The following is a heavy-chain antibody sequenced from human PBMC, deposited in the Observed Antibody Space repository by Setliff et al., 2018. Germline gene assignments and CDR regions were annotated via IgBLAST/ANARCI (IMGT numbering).Heavy chain of an antibody. CDR2: INTSGTT. J-gene: IGHJ4*02. V-gene: IGHV4-4*07. CDR1: GGSLNTCY. CDR3: RLAHCNDTSCEEALDY. Sequence: SETLSLTCTVSGGSLNTCYWSWIRQPAGKELEWIGRINTSGTTRYNPSLRSRATLSVDESMNRFSLNLNSVTAADTAVYYFRLAHCNDTSCEEALDYWSQGTLVTVSS. D-gene: IGHD2-2*01.